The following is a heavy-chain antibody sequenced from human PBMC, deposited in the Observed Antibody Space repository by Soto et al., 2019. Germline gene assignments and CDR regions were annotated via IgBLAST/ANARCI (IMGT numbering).Heavy chain of an antibody. J-gene: IGHJ4*02. CDR3: ARSRDSTLPYIYYFSS. Sequence: QVTLRESGPVLVKPTETLMLTCTVSDLSLKNARVGVSWIRQSTGKALEWLAHIFSNDEKSYSTSLRGSRTISKDSSRSQVVLTMTNMDPADTATYFCARSRDSTLPYIYYFSSWGQGTPVTGSS. CDR1: DLSLKNARVG. CDR2: IFSNDEK. V-gene: IGHV2-26*01. D-gene: IGHD6-13*01.